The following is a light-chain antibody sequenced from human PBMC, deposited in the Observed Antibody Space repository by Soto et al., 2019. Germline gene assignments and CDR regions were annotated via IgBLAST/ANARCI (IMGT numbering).Light chain of an antibody. CDR3: CSCAGSYNIYL. V-gene: IGLV2-11*01. CDR2: DVF. J-gene: IGLJ1*01. CDR1: SSDVGYYSY. Sequence: QSALTQPRPVSGSPGQSVTISFTGTSSDVGYYSYVSWYQRHPGQAPILMLYDVFMRPSGVPDRFSGSKSGNTASLSISGLQAEDEDDYYYCSCAGSYNIYLFGTGTKVTVL.